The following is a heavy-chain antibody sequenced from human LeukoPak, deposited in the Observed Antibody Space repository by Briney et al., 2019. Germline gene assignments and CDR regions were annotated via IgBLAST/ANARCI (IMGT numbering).Heavy chain of an antibody. D-gene: IGHD6-19*01. Sequence: PGGSLRLSCAASGFTFSSYWMHWVRQAPGKGLVWVSRINSDGGSTSYADSVKGRFTISRDNAKNTLYLQMNSLRAEDTAVYYCARYRGSSGWSYDAFDIWGQGTMVTVSS. CDR3: ARYRGSSGWSYDAFDI. V-gene: IGHV3-74*01. J-gene: IGHJ3*02. CDR1: GFTFSSYW. CDR2: INSDGGST.